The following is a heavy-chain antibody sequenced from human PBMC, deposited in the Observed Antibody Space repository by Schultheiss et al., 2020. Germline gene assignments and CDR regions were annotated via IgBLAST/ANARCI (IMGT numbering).Heavy chain of an antibody. CDR2: IYSDGST. CDR1: GGSISTSNYY. D-gene: IGHD6-19*01. CDR3: ARVRNRWLVWFDP. V-gene: IGHV4-61*05. Sequence: SETLSLTCSVSGGSISTSNYYWGWIRQSPGKGLEWIGNIYSDGSTNYNPSLKSRVTMSLDTSKNQISLKLNSVAAADTALYFCARVRNRWLVWFDPWGQGTLVTVSS. J-gene: IGHJ5*02.